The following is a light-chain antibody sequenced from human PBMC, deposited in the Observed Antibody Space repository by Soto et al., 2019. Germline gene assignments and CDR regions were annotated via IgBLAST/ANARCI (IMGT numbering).Light chain of an antibody. J-gene: IGLJ1*01. CDR1: SSNIGAGYD. Sequence: QSVLTQPPSVSGAPGQRVTISCTGSSSNIGAGYDVHWYQQLPGTAPKLLIYDNSNRPSGVPDRFSGSKSGTSASLAITGLQAEDEADYYCQSYDSTLGGSNVFGTGPQVTVL. CDR3: QSYDSTLGGSNV. V-gene: IGLV1-40*01. CDR2: DNS.